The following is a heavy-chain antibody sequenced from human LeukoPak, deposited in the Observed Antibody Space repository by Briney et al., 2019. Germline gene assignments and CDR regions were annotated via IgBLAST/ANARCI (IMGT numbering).Heavy chain of an antibody. V-gene: IGHV3-23*01. CDR2: ISGGGDIT. Sequence: GGSLRLSCAASGFTFSSYGMHWVRQAPGKGLEWVSAISGGGDITYYADSVTGRFTISRDNSKDTLFLQMHSLRPGDTAVYYCVREDTPATANYWGQGTLVTISS. CDR1: GFTFSSYG. D-gene: IGHD2-21*02. J-gene: IGHJ4*02. CDR3: VREDTPATANY.